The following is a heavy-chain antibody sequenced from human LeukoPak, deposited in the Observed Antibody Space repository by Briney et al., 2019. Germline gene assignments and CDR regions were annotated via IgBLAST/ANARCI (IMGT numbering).Heavy chain of an antibody. V-gene: IGHV1-2*02. CDR1: GYTFTGYY. D-gene: IGHD5-12*01. CDR2: INPNSGGT. Sequence: ASVKVSCKASGYTFTGYYMHWVRQAPGQGLEWMGWINPNSGGTNYAQKFQGRVTMTRDTSISTAYMELSRLRSDDTAVYYCARDGPVSGYWFDPWGQGTLVTVSS. CDR3: ARDGPVSGYWFDP. J-gene: IGHJ5*02.